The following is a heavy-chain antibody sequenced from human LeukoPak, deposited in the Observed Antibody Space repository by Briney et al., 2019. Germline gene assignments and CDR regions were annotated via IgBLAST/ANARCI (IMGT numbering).Heavy chain of an antibody. CDR3: ARDPAGGDYVDAFDI. V-gene: IGHV3-48*01. CDR1: GFTFGSYS. Sequence: GRSLRLSCAASGFTFGSYSMNWVRQAPGKGLEWVSYISSSSSTIYYADSVKGRFTISRDNAKNSLYLQMNSLRAEDTAVYYCARDPAGGDYVDAFDIWGQGTMVTVSS. D-gene: IGHD4-17*01. J-gene: IGHJ3*02. CDR2: ISSSSSTI.